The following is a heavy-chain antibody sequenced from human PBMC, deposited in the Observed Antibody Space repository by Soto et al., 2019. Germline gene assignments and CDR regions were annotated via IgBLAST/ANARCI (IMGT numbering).Heavy chain of an antibody. CDR1: GFTFSNYA. V-gene: IGHV3-23*01. D-gene: IGHD4-17*01. CDR3: AKDRYGDYGGIDY. Sequence: GGSLRLSCAASGFTFSNYAMNWVRQAPGKGLEWVSVITGSGGSTYYADSVKGRFTISRDTSKNTLFLQMNSLRAEDTAVYYCAKDRYGDYGGIDYWGQGTMVTVSS. J-gene: IGHJ4*02. CDR2: ITGSGGST.